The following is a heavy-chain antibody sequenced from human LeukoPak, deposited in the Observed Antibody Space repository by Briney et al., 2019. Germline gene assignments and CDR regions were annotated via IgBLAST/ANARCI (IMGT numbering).Heavy chain of an antibody. Sequence: GGSLRLSCAASGFTVSDSFMTWVRQAPGKGLEWVSVIYVAGSTYYADSVKGRFTVSRDNSKNTLYLQMSSLRADDTAMYYCARDRHCVNGVCHSPPGMDVWGQGTTVTVSS. CDR2: IYVAGST. J-gene: IGHJ6*02. V-gene: IGHV3-53*01. D-gene: IGHD2-8*01. CDR1: GFTVSDSF. CDR3: ARDRHCVNGVCHSPPGMDV.